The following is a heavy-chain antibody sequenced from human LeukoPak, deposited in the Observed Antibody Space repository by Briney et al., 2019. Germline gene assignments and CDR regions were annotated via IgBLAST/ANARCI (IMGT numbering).Heavy chain of an antibody. J-gene: IGHJ4*02. CDR3: ARAPRRRPYYFDY. D-gene: IGHD6-6*01. CDR1: GGSISSGGYY. Sequence: SETLSLTCTVSGGSISSGGYYWSWIRQPPGKGLEWIGYIYHSGSTYYNPSLKSRVTISVDRSKNQFSLKLSSVTAADTAVYYCARAPRRRPYYFDYWGQGTLVTVSS. V-gene: IGHV4-30-2*01. CDR2: IYHSGST.